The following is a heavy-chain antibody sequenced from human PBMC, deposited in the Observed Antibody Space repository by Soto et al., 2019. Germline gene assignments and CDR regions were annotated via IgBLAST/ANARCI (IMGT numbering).Heavy chain of an antibody. J-gene: IGHJ4*02. CDR1: GGSFSGYY. D-gene: IGHD2-2*01. CDR2: TNHSGST. Sequence: QVQLQQWGAGLLKPSETLSLTCAVSGGSFSGYYWIWIRQPPGKGLEWIGETNHSGSTNYNPSLKSRVTISVDTSKNQFSLKRSSVTAADTAVYYCARGRRRPYCSSTSCTYSCDYWGQGTLVTVSS. CDR3: ARGRRRPYCSSTSCTYSCDY. V-gene: IGHV4-34*01.